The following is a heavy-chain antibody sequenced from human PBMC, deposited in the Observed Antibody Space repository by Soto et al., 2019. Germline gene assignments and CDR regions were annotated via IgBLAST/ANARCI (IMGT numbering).Heavy chain of an antibody. CDR2: INPNSGGT. V-gene: IGHV1-2*04. Sequence: QVQLVQSGAEVKKPGASVKVSCKASGYTFTGYYMHWVRQAPGQGLEWMGWINPNSGGTNYAQKLQGWVTMTRDTSISTAYMELSRLRSDDTAVYYCARGEVRETGTINYWGQGTLVTVSS. D-gene: IGHD1-7*01. J-gene: IGHJ4*02. CDR3: ARGEVRETGTINY. CDR1: GYTFTGYY.